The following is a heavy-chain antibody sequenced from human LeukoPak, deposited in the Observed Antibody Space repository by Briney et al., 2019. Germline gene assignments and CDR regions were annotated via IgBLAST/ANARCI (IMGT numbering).Heavy chain of an antibody. Sequence: PGGSLRLSCAASGFTFSDHYMDWVRQPPGRGLEWVGRTRNKANSYTTEYAASVKGRFTISRDDSKNSLYLQMNSLKTEDTAVYYCARSHWGAYGVFDYWGQGTLVTVSS. CDR2: TRNKANSYTT. CDR3: ARSHWGAYGVFDY. CDR1: GFTFSDHY. D-gene: IGHD7-27*01. V-gene: IGHV3-72*01. J-gene: IGHJ4*02.